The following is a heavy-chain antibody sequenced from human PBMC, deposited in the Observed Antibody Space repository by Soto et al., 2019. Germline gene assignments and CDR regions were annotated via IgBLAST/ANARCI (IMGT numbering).Heavy chain of an antibody. Sequence: EVQLVESGGGLVQPGGSLRLSCAASGFTFSSYWMHWVRQVPGKGLVWVSRINSDGSSTSYADFVKGRFTISRDNAKNTLYLQMNSLRAEDTALYYCSRDTFGEDDYRGQGTLVTVSS. CDR3: SRDTFGEDDY. J-gene: IGHJ4*02. CDR1: GFTFSSYW. V-gene: IGHV3-74*01. CDR2: INSDGSST. D-gene: IGHD3-3*01.